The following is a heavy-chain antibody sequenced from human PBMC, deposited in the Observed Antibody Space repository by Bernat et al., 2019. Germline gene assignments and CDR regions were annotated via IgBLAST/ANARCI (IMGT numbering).Heavy chain of an antibody. V-gene: IGHV4-4*02. CDR3: ARGDTSSSGYYYYGMDV. CDR1: GGSISSSNW. D-gene: IGHD6-6*01. J-gene: IGHJ6*02. Sequence: QVQLQESGPGLVKPSGTLSLTCAVSGGSISSSNWWSWVRQPPGKGLGWIGEIYHSGSTNYNPSLKSRVTISVDKSKNQFSLKVSSVTAADTAVYYCARGDTSSSGYYYYGMDVWGQGTTVTVSS. CDR2: IYHSGST.